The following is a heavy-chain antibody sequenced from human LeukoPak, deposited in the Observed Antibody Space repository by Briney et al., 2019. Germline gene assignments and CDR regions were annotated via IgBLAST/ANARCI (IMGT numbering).Heavy chain of an antibody. D-gene: IGHD6-13*01. CDR3: ASRHIAAAGTLFPEDY. CDR2: ISSSSSAI. CDR1: GFTFSTYS. V-gene: IGHV3-48*01. Sequence: GGSLRLSCAASGFTFSTYSMNWVRQAPGKGLEWVSYISSSSSAIYYADSVKGRFTISRDNAKNSLYLQMNSLRAEDTAVYYCASRHIAAAGTLFPEDYWGQGTLVTVSS. J-gene: IGHJ4*02.